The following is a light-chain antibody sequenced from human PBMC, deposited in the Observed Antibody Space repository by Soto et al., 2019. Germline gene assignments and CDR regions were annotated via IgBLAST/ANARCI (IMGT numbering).Light chain of an antibody. Sequence: ENVLTQSPGTLSLSAGERAALSCRASQSVSSNYLAWYQQKPGQAPRLLMYGASNRATGIPDRFSGSGSGTDFTLTISRLEAEDFAVYYCHQYGISPSTFGQGTKVDIK. CDR1: QSVSSNY. CDR2: GAS. J-gene: IGKJ1*01. V-gene: IGKV3-20*01. CDR3: HQYGISPST.